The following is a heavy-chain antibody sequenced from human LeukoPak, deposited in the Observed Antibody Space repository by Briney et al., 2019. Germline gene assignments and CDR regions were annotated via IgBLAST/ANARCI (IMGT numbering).Heavy chain of an antibody. CDR3: ARSSSWYLSYYYMDV. Sequence: PGGSLRLSCVASGFTFRSYGIHWVRQAPGKGLEWLAFIWYDEITKDYADSVKGRFTISRDNSKNTLYLQMNSLRAEDTAVYYCARSSSWYLSYYYMDVWGKGTTVTISS. CDR2: IWYDEITK. D-gene: IGHD6-13*01. CDR1: GFTFRSYG. J-gene: IGHJ6*03. V-gene: IGHV3-33*01.